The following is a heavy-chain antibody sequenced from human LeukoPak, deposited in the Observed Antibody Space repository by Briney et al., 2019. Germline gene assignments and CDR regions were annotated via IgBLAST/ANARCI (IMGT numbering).Heavy chain of an antibody. Sequence: GGSLRLSCAASGFTFSSYGMHWVRQAPGKGLEWVAVIWYDGSNKYYADSVKGRFTISRDNSKNTLYLLMNSLRAEDTAVYYCARERDSSGYYHSPALDYWGQGTLVTVSS. J-gene: IGHJ4*02. CDR3: ARERDSSGYYHSPALDY. CDR1: GFTFSSYG. CDR2: IWYDGSNK. D-gene: IGHD3-22*01. V-gene: IGHV3-33*01.